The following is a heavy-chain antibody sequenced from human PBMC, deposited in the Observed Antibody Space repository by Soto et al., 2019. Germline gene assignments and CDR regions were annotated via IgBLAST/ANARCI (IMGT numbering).Heavy chain of an antibody. CDR2: ISYDGNTQ. D-gene: IGHD2-21*01. CDR1: GFAFNTSG. Sequence: QVQLVESGGGVVQPGRSLRLSCEVSGFAFNTSGMYWVRQSPGRGLEWVAVISYDGNTQYYAESLKGRFTISRDNSKNTLFLNMNRLRSEDTAVYYCATKVRVKNYYYYGMDTWGQGTLFTVSS. J-gene: IGHJ6*02. V-gene: IGHV3-30*03. CDR3: ATKVRVKNYYYYGMDT.